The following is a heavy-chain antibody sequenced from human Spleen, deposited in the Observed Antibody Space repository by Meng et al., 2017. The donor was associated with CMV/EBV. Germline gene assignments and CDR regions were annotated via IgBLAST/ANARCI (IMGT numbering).Heavy chain of an antibody. V-gene: IGHV3-30*02. CDR2: IRYDGSNK. CDR3: AKDSSSTPPYYFDY. D-gene: IGHD6-6*01. J-gene: IGHJ4*02. Sequence: GESLKISCAASGFTFSSYGMHWVRQAPGKGLEWVAFIRYDGSNKYYADSVKGRFTISRDNSKNTLYLQMNSLRAEDTAVYYCAKDSSSTPPYYFDYWGQGTLVTVSS. CDR1: GFTFSSYG.